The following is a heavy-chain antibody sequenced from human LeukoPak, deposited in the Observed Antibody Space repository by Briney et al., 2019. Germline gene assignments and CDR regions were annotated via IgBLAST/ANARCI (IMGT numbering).Heavy chain of an antibody. CDR3: AKGWSYSYFDY. J-gene: IGHJ4*02. V-gene: IGHV3-30*02. D-gene: IGHD1-26*01. CDR2: IRSDGSNK. Sequence: GGSLRLSCAASGFPFTTYDMHWVRQAPGKGLEWVAFIRSDGSNKYYGDSVKGRFTISRDNSKNTLDLQMNSLRAEDTAVYYCAKGWSYSYFDYWGQGTLVTVSS. CDR1: GFPFTTYD.